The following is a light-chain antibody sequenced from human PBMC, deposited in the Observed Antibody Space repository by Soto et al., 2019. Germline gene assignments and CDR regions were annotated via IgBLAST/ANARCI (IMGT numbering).Light chain of an antibody. CDR1: SSDIGRYNY. CDR3: SSKRDSSTLFV. J-gene: IGLJ1*01. Sequence: QSVLSQPASVSGSPGQSITISCTGTSSDIGRYNYVSWYQQHPGMAPQLLIYEVSDRPSGVSNRFSGSKSGNTASLTISGLQAEDEADYFCSSKRDSSTLFVFGTGTKVTVL. V-gene: IGLV2-14*01. CDR2: EVS.